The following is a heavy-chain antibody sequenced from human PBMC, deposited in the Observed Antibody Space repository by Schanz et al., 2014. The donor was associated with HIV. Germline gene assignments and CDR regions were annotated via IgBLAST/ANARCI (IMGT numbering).Heavy chain of an antibody. CDR3: VRDAGAQWLDGDNWFDP. J-gene: IGHJ5*02. CDR1: GFTFSNYG. CDR2: IWYDGSNR. Sequence: QVQLVESGGGVVQPGRSLRLSCAASGFTFSNYGMHWVRQAPGKGLEWVAIIWYDGSNRYYAYSVKGRFTISRDNSKNTVSLQMNSLRSEDTAVYYCVRDAGAQWLDGDNWFDPWGQGTLVTVSS. V-gene: IGHV3-33*01. D-gene: IGHD6-19*01.